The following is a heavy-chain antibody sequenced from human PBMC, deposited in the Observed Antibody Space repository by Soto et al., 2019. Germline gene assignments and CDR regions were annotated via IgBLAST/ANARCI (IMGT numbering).Heavy chain of an antibody. Sequence: QVQLVESGGGVVQPGRSLRLSCAASGFTFSSYGIHWVRQAPGKGLEWVAAISYDGRNKDYEDSVKGRFTISRDNSKNTMCLQMNSLRAEDTAVYYCVKIHYDSNGRAFDIWGQGTMVTVSS. V-gene: IGHV3-30*18. D-gene: IGHD3-22*01. CDR3: VKIHYDSNGRAFDI. CDR2: ISYDGRNK. CDR1: GFTFSSYG. J-gene: IGHJ3*02.